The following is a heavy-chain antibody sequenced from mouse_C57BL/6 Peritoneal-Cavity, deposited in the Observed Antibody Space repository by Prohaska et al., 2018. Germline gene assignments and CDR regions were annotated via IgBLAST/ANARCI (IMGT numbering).Heavy chain of an antibody. D-gene: IGHD1-1*01. CDR3: ARGGVANYYFDY. J-gene: IGHJ2*01. V-gene: IGHV2-2*01. Sequence: GKGLEWLGVIWSGGSTDYNSAFISRLSISKDNSKSQFFFKMNSLQADDTAIYYCARGGVANYYFDYWGQGTTLTVSS. CDR2: IWSGGST.